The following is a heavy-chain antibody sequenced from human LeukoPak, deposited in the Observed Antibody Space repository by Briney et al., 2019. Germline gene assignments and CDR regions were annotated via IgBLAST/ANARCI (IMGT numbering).Heavy chain of an antibody. V-gene: IGHV3-48*01. CDR1: GFIFSNYS. Sequence: GGSLRLSCAASGFIFSNYSMTWVRQAPGKGLQWVSYIRSDSTTIYYADSVKGRFTISRDNAKNSLYLQMSGLRAEDTAVYYCARHGALGSCSGGSCPFDYWGQGTLVTVSS. CDR3: ARHGALGSCSGGSCPFDY. D-gene: IGHD2-15*01. CDR2: IRSDSTTI. J-gene: IGHJ4*02.